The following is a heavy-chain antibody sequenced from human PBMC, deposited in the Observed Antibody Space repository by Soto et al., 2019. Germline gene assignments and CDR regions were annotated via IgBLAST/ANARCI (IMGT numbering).Heavy chain of an antibody. V-gene: IGHV1-2*04. J-gene: IGHJ6*02. D-gene: IGHD3-3*01. CDR1: GYTFTGYY. Sequence: QVQLVQSGAEVKKPGASVKVSCKASGYTFTGYYMHWVRQAPGQGLEWMGWINTNSGGTNYAQQFQGWVTRTRDTSTSPAYMELSRLRADDTAVYYCARAPPSGSGYAGGYGMGAWGQGTTVTVSS. CDR2: INTNSGGT. CDR3: ARAPPSGSGYAGGYGMGA.